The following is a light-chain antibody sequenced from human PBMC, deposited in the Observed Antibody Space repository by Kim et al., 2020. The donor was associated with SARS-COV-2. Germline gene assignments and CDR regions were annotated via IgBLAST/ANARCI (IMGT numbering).Light chain of an antibody. CDR3: EQYGSSPT. V-gene: IGKV3-20*01. J-gene: IGKJ1*01. CDR2: GAS. Sequence: EIVLTQSPGTLSLSPGERATLSCRASQSVSSSYLAWYQQKPGQAPRLLIYGASSRATGMPDRFSGSGSGTDFTLTISRLEPEDFAVYYCEQYGSSPTFGQGTKVDI. CDR1: QSVSSSY.